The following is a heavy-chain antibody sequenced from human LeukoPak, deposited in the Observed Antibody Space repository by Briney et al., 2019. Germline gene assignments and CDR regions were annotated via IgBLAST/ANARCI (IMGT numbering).Heavy chain of an antibody. CDR2: IIPIFGTA. D-gene: IGHD5-18*01. V-gene: IGHV1-69*13. Sequence: ASVKVSCKASGGTFSSYAISWVRQAPGQGLEWMGGIIPIFGTANYAQKFQGRVTITADESTSTAYMELSSLRSEDTAVYYCARGSSYGYLSNPGIGYWGQGTLVTVSS. CDR1: GGTFSSYA. J-gene: IGHJ4*02. CDR3: ARGSSYGYLSNPGIGY.